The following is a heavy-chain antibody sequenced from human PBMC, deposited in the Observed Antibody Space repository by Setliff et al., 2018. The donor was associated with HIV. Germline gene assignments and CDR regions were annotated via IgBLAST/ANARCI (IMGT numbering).Heavy chain of an antibody. V-gene: IGHV4-4*07. CDR3: ARAIQFSATTYYYYYMDD. J-gene: IGHJ6*03. Sequence: SETLSLTCTVSGGSISSYYWSWIRQPAGKGLEWIGRIYASGRTNYNPSLKSRVTLSVDTSKNQFSLKVTSVTAADTAVYYCARAIQFSATTYYYYYMDDWGRGTTVTVSS. CDR2: IYASGRT. CDR1: GGSISSYY. D-gene: IGHD5-18*01.